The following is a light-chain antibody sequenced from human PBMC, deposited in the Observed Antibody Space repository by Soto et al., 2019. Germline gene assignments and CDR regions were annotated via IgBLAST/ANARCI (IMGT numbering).Light chain of an antibody. CDR2: KAS. J-gene: IGKJ3*01. V-gene: IGKV1-5*03. CDR3: QQYNSYPFT. CDR1: QSISSW. Sequence: DIQMTQSPSTLSASVGDRVTITCRASQSISSWLAWYQQKPGKAPKLLIYKASSLESGVPSRFSGSGSGKEFTLTISSLQPDDFATYYCQQYNSYPFTFGPGTIVDIK.